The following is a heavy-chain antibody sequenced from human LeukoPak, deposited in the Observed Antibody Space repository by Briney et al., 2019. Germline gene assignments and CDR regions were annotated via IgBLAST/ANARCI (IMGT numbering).Heavy chain of an antibody. J-gene: IGHJ6*02. CDR1: GFTFSDYV. D-gene: IGHD3-9*01. Sequence: PGGSLRLSCAASGFTFSDYVMHWVRQAPGKGLEWVSSISSSSSYIYYADSVKGRFTISRDNAKNSLYLQMNSLRAEDTAVYYCARDMILTGYYYYGMDVWGQGTTVTVSS. V-gene: IGHV3-21*01. CDR2: ISSSSSYI. CDR3: ARDMILTGYYYYGMDV.